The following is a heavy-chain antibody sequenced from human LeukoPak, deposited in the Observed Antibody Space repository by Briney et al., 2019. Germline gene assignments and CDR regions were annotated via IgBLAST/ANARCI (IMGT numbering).Heavy chain of an antibody. D-gene: IGHD4-11*01. V-gene: IGHV3-20*04. Sequence: GGSLRLSCAASGFNFDDYGMSWVRQAPGKGLEWVSGINWNGGSTGYADSVKGRFTISRGNAKDSLFLQMNSLRAEDTALYYCATVTTTSPLHYWGQGTLVTVSS. CDR1: GFNFDDYG. J-gene: IGHJ4*02. CDR3: ATVTTTSPLHY. CDR2: INWNGGST.